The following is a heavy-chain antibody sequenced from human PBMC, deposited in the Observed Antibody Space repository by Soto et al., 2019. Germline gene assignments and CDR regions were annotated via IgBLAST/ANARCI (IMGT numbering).Heavy chain of an antibody. D-gene: IGHD2-15*01. Sequence: SETLSLTCTVSGGSISSYYWSWIRQPPGKGLERIGHIYYSGSTNYNPSLKSRVTISVDTSKNQLPLKLSSVTAADTAVYYCARVRDCSGGTCYSWWFDPWGQGTLVTVS. CDR3: ARVRDCSGGTCYSWWFDP. J-gene: IGHJ5*02. V-gene: IGHV4-59*01. CDR1: GGSISSYY. CDR2: IYYSGST.